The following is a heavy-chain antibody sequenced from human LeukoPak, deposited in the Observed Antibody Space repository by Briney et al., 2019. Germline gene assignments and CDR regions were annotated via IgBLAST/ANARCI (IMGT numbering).Heavy chain of an antibody. V-gene: IGHV4-59*08. J-gene: IGHJ4*02. CDR1: GGSISENY. CDR2: VSYSGDT. Sequence: SETLSLTCAVSGGSISENYWSWLRQPPGKGLEWIAYVSYSGDTNYNPSLKSRVTISRDTSKNQFSLKLSSVIAADTAVYYCARHWGVGLYYFDYWSQGTLVTVSS. D-gene: IGHD3-10*01. CDR3: ARHWGVGLYYFDY.